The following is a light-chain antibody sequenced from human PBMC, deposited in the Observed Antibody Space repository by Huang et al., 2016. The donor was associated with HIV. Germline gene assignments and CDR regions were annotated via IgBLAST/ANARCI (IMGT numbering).Light chain of an antibody. J-gene: IGKJ3*01. CDR2: EAS. CDR3: QQCSNWPFT. CDR1: QSVSTC. Sequence: EIVLTQFPATLSLSPGERATLSCRASQSVSTCLAWYHQKPGQAPRLLIYEASKRATGFPAMFSGIWSGTDFTLTISSLEPEDFAVYYCQQCSNWPFTFGPGTKVDIK. V-gene: IGKV3-11*01.